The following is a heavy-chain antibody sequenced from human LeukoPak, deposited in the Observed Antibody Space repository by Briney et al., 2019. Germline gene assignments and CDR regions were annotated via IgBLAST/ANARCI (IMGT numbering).Heavy chain of an antibody. Sequence: GGSLRLSCAASGFSFSTYAMSWVRQAPGKGLEWVSAISGSGGSTYYADSVKGRFTISRDNSKKTLYLQMNSLRAEDTAVYYCAKDFSSSGWHCYFDYWGQGTLVTVSS. J-gene: IGHJ4*02. V-gene: IGHV3-23*01. CDR1: GFSFSTYA. CDR3: AKDFSSSGWHCYFDY. CDR2: ISGSGGST. D-gene: IGHD6-19*01.